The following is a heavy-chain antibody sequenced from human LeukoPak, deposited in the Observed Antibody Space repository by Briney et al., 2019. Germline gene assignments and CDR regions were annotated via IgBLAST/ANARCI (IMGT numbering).Heavy chain of an antibody. J-gene: IGHJ3*02. Sequence: SETLSLTCTVSGGSISSYYWSWIRQPPGKGLEWIGYIYYRGSTNYNPSLKSRVTISVDTSKNQFSLKLSSVTAADTAVYYCARPKVGTTYAFDIWGQGTMVTVSS. CDR1: GGSISSYY. V-gene: IGHV4-59*08. CDR2: IYYRGST. CDR3: ARPKVGTTYAFDI. D-gene: IGHD1-26*01.